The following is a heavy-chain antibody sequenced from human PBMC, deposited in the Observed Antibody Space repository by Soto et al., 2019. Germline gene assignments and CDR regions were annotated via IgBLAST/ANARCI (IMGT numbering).Heavy chain of an antibody. CDR3: ARGRYGDY. J-gene: IGHJ4*02. V-gene: IGHV1-18*01. Sequence: QVHLVQSRAEVKKPGASVKVSCKGSGYAFTTYGSTWVRQAPGQGLEWMGWISAHNGNTNYAGKLQGRVTVTRDTSTSTAYMELRSLRSDYTTVYYCARGRYGDYWGQGALVTVSS. CDR1: GYAFTTYG. CDR2: ISAHNGNT. D-gene: IGHD1-1*01.